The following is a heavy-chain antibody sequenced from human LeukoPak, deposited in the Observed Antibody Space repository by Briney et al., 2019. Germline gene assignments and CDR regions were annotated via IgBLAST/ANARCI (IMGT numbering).Heavy chain of an antibody. V-gene: IGHV3-48*03. CDR3: ARAPLLWFGEYSYYYGMDV. Sequence: GGSLRLSCAASGFPFSSYEMNWVRQAPGKGLEWVSYISSSGSTIYYADSVKGRFTISRDNAKNSLYLQMNSLRAEDTAVYYCARAPLLWFGEYSYYYGMDVWGKGTTVTVSS. CDR1: GFPFSSYE. J-gene: IGHJ6*04. CDR2: ISSSGSTI. D-gene: IGHD3-10*01.